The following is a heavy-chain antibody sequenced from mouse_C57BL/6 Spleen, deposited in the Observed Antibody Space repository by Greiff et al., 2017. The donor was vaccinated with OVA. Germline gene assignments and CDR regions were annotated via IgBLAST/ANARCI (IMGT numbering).Heavy chain of an antibody. J-gene: IGHJ2*01. D-gene: IGHD2-3*01. Sequence: EVQLVESGEGLVKPGGSLKLSCAASGFTFSSYAMSWVRQTPEKRLEWVAYFSSGGDYIYYADTVKGRFTISRDNARNTLYLQMSSLKSEDTAMYYCTRDPYDGRYYFDYWGQGTTLTVSS. CDR1: GFTFSSYA. V-gene: IGHV5-9-1*02. CDR3: TRDPYDGRYYFDY. CDR2: FSSGGDYI.